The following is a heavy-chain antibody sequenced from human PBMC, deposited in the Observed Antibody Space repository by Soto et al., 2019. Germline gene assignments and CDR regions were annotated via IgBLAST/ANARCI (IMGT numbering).Heavy chain of an antibody. Sequence: EVHLVESGGGFVEPGGSLRLSCAASGFTFNNAWMSWVRQAPGKGLEWVGRIRSKTAGGTTDYAAPVKGRFTISRDDSKNTLYLQMNSLKPEDTAVYYCKTDIGDTWYTFNFDYWGQGTLVTVSS. CDR3: KTDIGDTWYTFNFDY. V-gene: IGHV3-15*01. D-gene: IGHD6-13*01. J-gene: IGHJ4*02. CDR1: GFTFNNAW. CDR2: IRSKTAGGTT.